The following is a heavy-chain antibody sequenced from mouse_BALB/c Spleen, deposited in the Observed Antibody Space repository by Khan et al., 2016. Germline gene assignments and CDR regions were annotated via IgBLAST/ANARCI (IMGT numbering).Heavy chain of an antibody. D-gene: IGHD3-1*01. CDR3: AGGHRGWYFDV. CDR2: IDPANGNT. Sequence: VQLQQSGAELVKPGASVKLSCTASGFNIKDTYMHWVKQRPEQGLEWIGRIDPANGNTKYDPKFQGKATITADTSSNTAYLQLSSLTSEDTAVYSCAGGHRGWYFDVWGAGTTVTVSS. CDR1: GFNIKDTY. V-gene: IGHV14-3*02. J-gene: IGHJ1*01.